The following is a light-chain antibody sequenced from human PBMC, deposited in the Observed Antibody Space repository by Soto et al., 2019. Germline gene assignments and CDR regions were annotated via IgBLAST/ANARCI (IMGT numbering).Light chain of an antibody. J-gene: IGKJ4*01. Sequence: EIVLTQSPGTLSLSPGERATLSCRASQSVSSSYLAWYKQKAGQAPRRLIYGASSRATGIPDRFSGSGSGTDFTLTISRLEPEDFAVYYCQHCGSLVLTFGGGNKVEIK. CDR1: QSVSSSY. V-gene: IGKV3-20*01. CDR2: GAS. CDR3: QHCGSLVLT.